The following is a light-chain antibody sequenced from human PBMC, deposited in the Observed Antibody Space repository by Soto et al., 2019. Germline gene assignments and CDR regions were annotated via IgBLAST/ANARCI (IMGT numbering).Light chain of an antibody. CDR2: AAS. Sequence: AIRMTQSPSSFSASTGDRVTITCRASQGISSYLAWYQQKPGKAPKLLIYAASTLQSGVPSRFSGSGSGTAFTLTISCLPSADFATYYCQQYYSYPRTFGQGTKVEIK. CDR3: QQYYSYPRT. V-gene: IGKV1-8*01. J-gene: IGKJ1*01. CDR1: QGISSY.